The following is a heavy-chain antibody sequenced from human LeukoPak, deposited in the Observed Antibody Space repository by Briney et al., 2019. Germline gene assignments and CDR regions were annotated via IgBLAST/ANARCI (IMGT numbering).Heavy chain of an antibody. J-gene: IGHJ4*02. CDR1: GGSISSSTYY. CDR3: MRRRGYSIDY. V-gene: IGHV4-39*01. D-gene: IGHD5-12*01. Sequence: SETLSLTCTVSGGSISSSTYYWGWIRQPPGKGLEWIGNMSYSGSTSYNPSLKSRVTISVDTSKNQFSLKLSSVTAADTAVYYCMRRRGYSIDYWGQGTLVTVSS. CDR2: MSYSGST.